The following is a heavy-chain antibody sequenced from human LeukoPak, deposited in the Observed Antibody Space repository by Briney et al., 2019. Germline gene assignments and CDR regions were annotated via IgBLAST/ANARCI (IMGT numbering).Heavy chain of an antibody. CDR3: ARHQIVGANRSPFDY. V-gene: IGHV5-51*01. J-gene: IGHJ4*02. Sequence: GDSLKISCKGSGYSFTSYCICWVRQMPGKGLEWMGIIYPGDSDTRYSPSFQGQVTISADKSISTAYLQWNSLKASDTAMYYCARHQIVGANRSPFDYKGQGTPVTVSS. CDR1: GYSFTSYC. CDR2: IYPGDSDT. D-gene: IGHD1-26*01.